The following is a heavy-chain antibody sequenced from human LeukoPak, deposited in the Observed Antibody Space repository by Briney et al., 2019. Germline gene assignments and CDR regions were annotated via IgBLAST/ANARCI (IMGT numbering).Heavy chain of an antibody. CDR3: ARDKGGGSGVDY. CDR2: IIPILGIA. J-gene: IGHJ4*02. Sequence: SVKVSCKASGYAFSDYGITWVRQAPGQGLEWMGRIIPILGIANYAQKFQGRVTITADKSTSTAYMELSSLRSEDTAVYYCARDKGGGSGVDYWGQGTLVTVSS. V-gene: IGHV1-69*04. CDR1: GYAFSDYG. D-gene: IGHD2-15*01.